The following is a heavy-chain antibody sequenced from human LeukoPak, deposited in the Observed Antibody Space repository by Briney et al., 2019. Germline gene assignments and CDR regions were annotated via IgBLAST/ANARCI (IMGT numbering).Heavy chain of an antibody. CDR1: GGSISSGSYY. J-gene: IGHJ4*02. D-gene: IGHD3-16*02. Sequence: SQTLSLTCTVSGGSISSGSYYWSWIRQPAGKGLEWIGRIYTSGSTNYNPSLKSRVTISVDTSKNQFSLKLSSVTAADTAVYYCARESFGGVIVNCLDYWGQGTLVTVSS. V-gene: IGHV4-61*02. CDR2: IYTSGST. CDR3: ARESFGGVIVNCLDY.